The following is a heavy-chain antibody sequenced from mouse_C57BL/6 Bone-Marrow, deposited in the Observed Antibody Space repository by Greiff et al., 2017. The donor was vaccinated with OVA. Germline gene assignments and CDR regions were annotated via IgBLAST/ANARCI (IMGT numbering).Heavy chain of an antibody. Sequence: VKLVESGPGLVQPSQSLSITCTVSGFSLTSYGVHWVRQSPGKGLEWLGVIWRGGSTDYNAAFMSRLSITKDNSKSQVFFKMNSLQADDTAIYYCAKSDGYWTYWYFDVWGTGTTVTVSS. CDR2: IWRGGST. CDR3: AKSDGYWTYWYFDV. J-gene: IGHJ1*03. D-gene: IGHD2-3*01. CDR1: GFSLTSYG. V-gene: IGHV2-5*01.